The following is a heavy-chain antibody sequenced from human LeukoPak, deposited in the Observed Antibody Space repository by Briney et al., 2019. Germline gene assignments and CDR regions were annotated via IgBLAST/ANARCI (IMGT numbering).Heavy chain of an antibody. J-gene: IGHJ4*02. Sequence: PSETLSLTCTVSGGSISSSSYYWGWIRQPPGKGLEWIGSIYYSGSTYYNPSLKSRVTISVDTSKNQFSLKLSSVTAADTAVYYCARGGTLTSSRMFDYWGQGTLVTVSS. CDR2: IYYSGST. D-gene: IGHD1-14*01. CDR1: GGSISSSSYY. V-gene: IGHV4-39*07. CDR3: ARGGTLTSSRMFDY.